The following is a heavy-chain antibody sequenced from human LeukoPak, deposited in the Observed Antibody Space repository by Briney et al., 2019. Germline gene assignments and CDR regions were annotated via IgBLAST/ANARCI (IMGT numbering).Heavy chain of an antibody. J-gene: IGHJ4*02. CDR1: GFTVSSKY. V-gene: IGHV3-53*05. CDR3: AKDGGYYYDSSGYWY. D-gene: IGHD3-22*01. CDR2: IYSGGST. Sequence: PGGSLRLSCAASGFTVSSKYMTWVRQAPGKGLEWVSVIYSGGSTYYADSVKGRFTISRDNSKNTLYLQMNSLRAEDTAVYYCAKDGGYYYDSSGYWYWGQGTLVTVSS.